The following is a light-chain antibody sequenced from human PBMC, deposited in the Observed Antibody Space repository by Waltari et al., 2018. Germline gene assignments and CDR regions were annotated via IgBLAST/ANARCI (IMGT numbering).Light chain of an antibody. V-gene: IGLV2-8*01. CDR3: SSYTGGNDVG. J-gene: IGLJ2*01. CDR1: PTHVGVYNY. CDR2: EVS. Sequence: QSALTQPPSASGSPGQSVTVSCPGTPTHVGVYNYVPWYQQLPGKAPKLMIYEVSNRPSGVPDRFSGSKSGNTASLTVSGLQAEDEAYYYCSSYTGGNDVGFGGGTKLTVL.